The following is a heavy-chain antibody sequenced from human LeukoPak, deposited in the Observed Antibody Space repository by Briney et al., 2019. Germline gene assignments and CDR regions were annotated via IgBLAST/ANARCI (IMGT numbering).Heavy chain of an antibody. CDR1: GGTFSSYA. D-gene: IGHD3-10*01. V-gene: IGHV1-69*04. CDR3: ARDLGYYGSGRSYYFDY. J-gene: IGHJ4*02. CDR2: IIPILGIA. Sequence: SVKVSCKASGGTFSSYAISWVRQAPGQGLEWMGRIIPILGIANYAQKFQGRVTITADKSTSTAYMELSSLRSEDTAVYYCARDLGYYGSGRSYYFDYWGQGTLVTVSS.